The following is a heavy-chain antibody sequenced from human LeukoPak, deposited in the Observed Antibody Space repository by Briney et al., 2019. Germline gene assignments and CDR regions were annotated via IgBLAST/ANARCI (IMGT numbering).Heavy chain of an antibody. D-gene: IGHD3-10*01. V-gene: IGHV3-21*01. J-gene: IGHJ3*02. CDR1: GFTFSSYS. Sequence: GGSLRLSCAASGFTFSSYSMNWVRQAPGKGLEWVSSISSSSSYIYYADSVKGRFTISRDNAKNSLYLQMNSLRAEDTAVYYCARHTQLLWPTVDAFDIWGQGTMVTVSS. CDR2: ISSSSSYI. CDR3: ARHTQLLWPTVDAFDI.